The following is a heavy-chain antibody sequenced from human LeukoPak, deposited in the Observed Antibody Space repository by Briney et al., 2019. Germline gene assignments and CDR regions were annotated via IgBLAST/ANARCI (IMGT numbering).Heavy chain of an antibody. J-gene: IGHJ4*02. CDR2: IYYSGST. CDR1: GGSINNYY. CDR3: ARHRGSGYPYFDY. Sequence: PSETLSLTCTVSGGSINNYYGSWIRQPPGKGLEWIGYIYYSGSTNYNPSLKSRVTISVDTSKNHFSLKLSSLTAADTAVYYCARHRGSGYPYFDYWGQGTLVTVSS. V-gene: IGHV4-59*01. D-gene: IGHD3-22*01.